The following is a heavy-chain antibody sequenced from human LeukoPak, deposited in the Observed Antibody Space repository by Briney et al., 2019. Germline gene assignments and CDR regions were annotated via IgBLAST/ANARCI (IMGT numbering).Heavy chain of an antibody. CDR3: ATDPYSSGWYVIGY. V-gene: IGHV1-18*01. CDR1: GYTFTSYG. CDR2: IGAYNGNT. J-gene: IGHJ4*02. D-gene: IGHD6-19*01. Sequence: ASVKVSCKASGYTFTSYGISWVRQAPGQGLEWMGWIGAYNGNTNYAQKLQGRVTMTTDTSTSTAYMELRSLRSDDTAVYYCATDPYSSGWYVIGYWGQGTLVTVSS.